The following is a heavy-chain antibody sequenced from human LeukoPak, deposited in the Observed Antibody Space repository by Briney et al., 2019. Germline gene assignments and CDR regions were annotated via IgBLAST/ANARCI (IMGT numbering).Heavy chain of an antibody. J-gene: IGHJ4*02. Sequence: GASVKVSCKASGGTFSSYAISRVRQAPGQGLEWMGRIIPILGIANYAQKFQGRVTITADKSTSTAYMELSSLRSEDTAVYYCARSIAVAGTKTDYWGQGTLVTVSS. D-gene: IGHD6-19*01. CDR3: ARSIAVAGTKTDY. V-gene: IGHV1-69*04. CDR2: IIPILGIA. CDR1: GGTFSSYA.